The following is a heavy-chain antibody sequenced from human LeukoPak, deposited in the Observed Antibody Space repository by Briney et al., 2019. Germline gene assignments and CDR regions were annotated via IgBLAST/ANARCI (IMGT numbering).Heavy chain of an antibody. CDR3: AKGSYYDSSGSFYFDY. V-gene: IGHV3-23*01. Sequence: GGSLRLSCAASGFTFSSYAMSWVRQAPGKGLEWVSGISGSGDNTYYADSVKGRFTISRDNSKNTLYVQVNSLGTEDTAAYYCAKGSYYDSSGSFYFDYWGQGTLVTISS. D-gene: IGHD3-22*01. CDR1: GFTFSSYA. CDR2: ISGSGDNT. J-gene: IGHJ4*02.